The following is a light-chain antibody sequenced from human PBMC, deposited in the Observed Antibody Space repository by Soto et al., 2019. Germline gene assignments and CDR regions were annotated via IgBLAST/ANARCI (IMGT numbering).Light chain of an antibody. CDR2: GAS. V-gene: IGKV3-20*01. CDR1: QSVSSSY. CDR3: QQYGSSPPVT. Sequence: EIVLTQSPGTLSLSPGERATLSCRASQSVSSSYLAWSQQKPGQAPRLLLYGASSRATGIPDRFSGSGSGTDFTLTISRLEPEDFAVYYCQQYGSSPPVTFGQGTKLEIK. J-gene: IGKJ2*01.